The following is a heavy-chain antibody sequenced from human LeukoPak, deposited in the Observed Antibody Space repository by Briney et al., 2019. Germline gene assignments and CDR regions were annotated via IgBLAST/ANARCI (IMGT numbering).Heavy chain of an antibody. CDR3: SREDDSWGPNNLDC. V-gene: IGHV3-48*02. Sequence: TGGSLRLSRAASAFTFSDFSMNWVSQAPGKGLEWPSYIDTSSSIVYYANSVMGRSTVTRDNAKNSLYLQMNSLRDEDTAVYYCSREDDSWGPNNLDCWGQGTMVTVS. CDR2: IDTSSSIV. D-gene: IGHD7-27*01. J-gene: IGHJ3*01. CDR1: AFTFSDFS.